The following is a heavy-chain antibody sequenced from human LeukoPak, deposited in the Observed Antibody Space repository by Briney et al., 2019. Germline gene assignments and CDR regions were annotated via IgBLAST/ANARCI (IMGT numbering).Heavy chain of an antibody. CDR2: VSSDGRIE. CDR1: GFTFSTYN. Sequence: GGSLRLSCAASGFTFSTYNMHWVSQAPGKGLEWVAVVSSDGRIEYHADSVRGRFTISRDNSKNTLYLQMNSLRAEDTAVYYCARGRYYLEYWGQGTLVTVSS. J-gene: IGHJ4*02. D-gene: IGHD3-10*01. CDR3: ARGRYYLEY. V-gene: IGHV3-30*04.